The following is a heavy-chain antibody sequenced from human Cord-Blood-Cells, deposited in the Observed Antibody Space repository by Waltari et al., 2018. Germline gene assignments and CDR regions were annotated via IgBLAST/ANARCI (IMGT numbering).Heavy chain of an antibody. CDR1: GYTFTSYY. Sequence: QVQLVQSGAEVKKPGASVKVSCKASGYTFTSYYMHWVRQAPGQGLEWIGIINPSGGSTSYAQKFQGRFTMTRDTSTSTVYMELSSLRSEDTAVYYCARGYYDSSGYYYLAYWGQGTLVTVSS. J-gene: IGHJ4*02. CDR3: ARGYYDSSGYYYLAY. CDR2: INPSGGST. D-gene: IGHD3-22*01. V-gene: IGHV1-46*01.